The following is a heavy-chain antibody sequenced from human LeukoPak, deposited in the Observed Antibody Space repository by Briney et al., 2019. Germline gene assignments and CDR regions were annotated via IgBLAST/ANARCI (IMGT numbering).Heavy chain of an antibody. J-gene: IGHJ4*02. Sequence: GGSLRLSCSASGFIFSIYAMYWVRQAPGKGPEYVSTISGSGNGGSIYYADSVKGRFTISRDDSKSIVYLQMNGLRSEDTAVYYCVKDFGRVRGTPDSWGQGTQATVSS. CDR2: ISGSGNGGSI. CDR1: GFIFSIYA. D-gene: IGHD1/OR15-1a*01. V-gene: IGHV3-64D*06. CDR3: VKDFGRVRGTPDS.